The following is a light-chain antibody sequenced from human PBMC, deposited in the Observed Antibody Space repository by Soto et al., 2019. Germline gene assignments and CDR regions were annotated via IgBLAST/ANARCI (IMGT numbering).Light chain of an antibody. CDR1: QSVRTN. CDR3: QQYGRSGT. Sequence: EVVLTQSPATLSVSAGGTVTLSCRASQSVRTNVAWYQQIPGQAPRLLVYGASTRATGVPARFSGSGSGTDFTLTIGRLDPEDFAVYYCQQYGRSGTFGQGTKVDIK. CDR2: GAS. J-gene: IGKJ1*01. V-gene: IGKV3-20*01.